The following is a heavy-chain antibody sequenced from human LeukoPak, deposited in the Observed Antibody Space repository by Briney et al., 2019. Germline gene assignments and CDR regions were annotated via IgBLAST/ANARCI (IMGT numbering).Heavy chain of an antibody. J-gene: IGHJ4*02. Sequence: GGSLRLSCAASGFTFSSYEMNWVRQAPGKGLEWVSYISSSGSTIYYADSVKGRFTISRDNAKNSLYLQMNSLRAGDTAVYYCAKEDSGYSYGLGEPFDYWGQGTLVTVSS. CDR3: AKEDSGYSYGLGEPFDY. V-gene: IGHV3-48*03. CDR2: ISSSGSTI. D-gene: IGHD5-18*01. CDR1: GFTFSSYE.